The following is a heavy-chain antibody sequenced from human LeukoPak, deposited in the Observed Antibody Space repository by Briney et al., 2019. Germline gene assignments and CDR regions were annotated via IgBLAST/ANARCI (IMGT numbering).Heavy chain of an antibody. CDR2: ISAYNGNT. V-gene: IGHV1-18*01. CDR3: ARDRANYYGSGSYYNEGYYYYGMDV. D-gene: IGHD3-10*01. Sequence: ASVKVSCKASGYTFTSYGISWVRQAPGQGLEWMGWISAYNGNTNYAQKLQGRVTMTTDTPTSTAYMELRSLRSDDTAVYYCARDRANYYGSGSYYNEGYYYYGMDVWGQGTTVTVSS. J-gene: IGHJ6*02. CDR1: GYTFTSYG.